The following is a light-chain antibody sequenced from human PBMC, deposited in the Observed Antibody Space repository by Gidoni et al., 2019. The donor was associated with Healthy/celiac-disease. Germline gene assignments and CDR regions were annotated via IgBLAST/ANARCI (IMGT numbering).Light chain of an antibody. V-gene: IGKV1-39*01. J-gene: IGKJ4*01. Sequence: DIQMTQSPSSLSASVGDRVTITCRASQSISSYLNWYQQKPGKAPKLLIYAASSLQSVVPSRFSGSGSGTDFTLTISSLQPEDFATYYCQQGYSTPALTFGGXTKVEIK. CDR3: QQGYSTPALT. CDR2: AAS. CDR1: QSISSY.